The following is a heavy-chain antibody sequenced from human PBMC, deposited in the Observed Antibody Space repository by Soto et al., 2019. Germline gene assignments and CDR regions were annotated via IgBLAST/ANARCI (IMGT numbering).Heavy chain of an antibody. CDR1: GYTFTSYA. V-gene: IGHV1-3*01. CDR2: INAGNGNT. J-gene: IGHJ6*02. CDR3: GRFRNYYGSGSYYFLRDYYYYGMDV. D-gene: IGHD3-10*01. Sequence: ASLKVSFKTSGYTFTSYAMHWVRQAPGQRLEWMGWINAGNGNTKYSQKFQGRVTITRDTSASTAYMELSSLRSEDTAVYYCGRFRNYYGSGSYYFLRDYYYYGMDVWGQGTTVTVSS.